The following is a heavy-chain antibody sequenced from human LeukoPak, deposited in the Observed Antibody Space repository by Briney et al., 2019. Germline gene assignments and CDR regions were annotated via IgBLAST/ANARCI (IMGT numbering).Heavy chain of an antibody. CDR3: ARGRCVGSTNCYYFDS. J-gene: IGHJ4*02. CDR1: GYTFVGYF. CDR2: INPNNGGT. V-gene: IGHV1-2*04. D-gene: IGHD2-2*01. Sequence: GASVKVSCTASGYTFVGYFMHWARQAPGQGLEWMGWINPNNGGTNYAQKFQDWVTMTRDTSTSTVYMEVSRLRSDDTAVYYCARGRCVGSTNCYYFDSWGQGTLVTVSS.